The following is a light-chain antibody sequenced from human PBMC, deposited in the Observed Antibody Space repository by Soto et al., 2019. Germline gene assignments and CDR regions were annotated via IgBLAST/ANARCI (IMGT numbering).Light chain of an antibody. CDR3: QQYGSSPTT. Sequence: EIVLTQSPGTLSLSPGERATLSCRASQSVTSSYLAWWQQKPGQAPRLLIYGASSRATGIPDRFSGSGSGTDFTLTISRLEPEEFAVYFCQQYGSSPTTFGQGTKVEIK. V-gene: IGKV3-20*01. CDR2: GAS. J-gene: IGKJ1*01. CDR1: QSVTSSY.